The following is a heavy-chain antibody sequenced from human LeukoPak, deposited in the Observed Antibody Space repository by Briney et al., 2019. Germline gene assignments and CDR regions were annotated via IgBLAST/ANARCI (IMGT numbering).Heavy chain of an antibody. V-gene: IGHV3-23*01. CDR2: ISASGDVT. CDR1: GFTFSSYW. CDR3: AKSLFTSATGTGRAFHI. D-gene: IGHD1-1*01. Sequence: GGSLRLSCAASGFTFSSYWMSWVRQAPGMGLEWVSAISASGDVTFYADSLRGRFAISRDNSKSTLYLQMNGLRAEDTAIFYCAKSLFTSATGTGRAFHIWGQGTRVTVSS. J-gene: IGHJ3*02.